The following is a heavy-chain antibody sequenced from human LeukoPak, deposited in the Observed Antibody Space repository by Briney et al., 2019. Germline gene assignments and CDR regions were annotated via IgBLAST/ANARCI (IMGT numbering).Heavy chain of an antibody. Sequence: GASVKVSCNGSGYTFTSIAVNWVRQAPGQGLEWMGWINTNTGNPRYAQGFTGRFVFSLDTSVSTAYLQISSLKAEDTAVYYCARAPTYYSNHDASWFDPWGQGTLVTVSS. J-gene: IGHJ5*02. CDR1: GYTFTSIA. CDR3: ARAPTYYSNHDASWFDP. CDR2: INTNTGNP. D-gene: IGHD4-11*01. V-gene: IGHV7-4-1*02.